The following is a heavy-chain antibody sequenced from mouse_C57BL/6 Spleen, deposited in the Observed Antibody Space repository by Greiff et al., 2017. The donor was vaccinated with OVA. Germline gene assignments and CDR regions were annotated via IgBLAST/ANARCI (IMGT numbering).Heavy chain of an antibody. D-gene: IGHD2-3*01. V-gene: IGHV1-26*01. J-gene: IGHJ2*01. CDR1: GYTFTDYY. Sequence: VQLQQSGPELVKPGASVKISCKASGYTFTDYYMNWVKQSHGKSLEWIGDINPNNGGTSYNQKFKGKATLTVDKSSSTAYMELRSLTSEDSAVYYCTRCENDGGDYWGQGTTLTVSS. CDR3: TRCENDGGDY. CDR2: INPNNGGT.